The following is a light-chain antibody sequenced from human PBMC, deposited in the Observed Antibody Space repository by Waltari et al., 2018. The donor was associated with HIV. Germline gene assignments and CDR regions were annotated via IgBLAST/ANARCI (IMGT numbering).Light chain of an antibody. V-gene: IGLV3-25*03. J-gene: IGLJ2*01. CDR3: QSAGSSGTSVI. CDR1: ALPYQD. Sequence: SSHLTQPRSLSLSPGQTASITCSGSALPYQDAHWYREKAGQAPVLVIHRDNERPLGIPERISGSKSGILATLTISGVLAEDEADYFCQSAGSSGTSVIFGGGTTLTVL. CDR2: RDN.